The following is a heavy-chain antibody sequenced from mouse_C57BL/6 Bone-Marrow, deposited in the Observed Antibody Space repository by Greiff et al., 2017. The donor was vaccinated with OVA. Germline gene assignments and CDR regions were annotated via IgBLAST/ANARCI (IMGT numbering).Heavy chain of an antibody. J-gene: IGHJ2*01. CDR2: IYPGDGDT. V-gene: IGHV1-82*01. D-gene: IGHD1-1*01. CDR1: GYAFSSSW. CDR3: ARGGYYGSSWDFDY. Sequence: VKLMESGPELVKPGASVKISCKASGYAFSSSWMNWVKQRPGKGLEWIGRIYPGDGDTNYNGKFKGKATLTADKSSSTAYMQLSSLTSEDSAVYFCARGGYYGSSWDFDYWGQGTTLTVSS.